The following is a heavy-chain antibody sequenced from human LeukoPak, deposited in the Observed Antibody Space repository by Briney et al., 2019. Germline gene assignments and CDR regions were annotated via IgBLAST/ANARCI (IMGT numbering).Heavy chain of an antibody. J-gene: IGHJ4*02. CDR2: IDPSDSYT. V-gene: IGHV5-10-1*01. Sequence: GESLKISCKGSGYSFTSYWISWVRQMPGKGLEWMGRIDPSDSYTNYSPSFQGHVTISADKSISTAYLRWSSLKASDTAMYYCASRLGYCSGGSCYDYWGQGTLVTVSS. CDR3: ASRLGYCSGGSCYDY. CDR1: GYSFTSYW. D-gene: IGHD2-15*01.